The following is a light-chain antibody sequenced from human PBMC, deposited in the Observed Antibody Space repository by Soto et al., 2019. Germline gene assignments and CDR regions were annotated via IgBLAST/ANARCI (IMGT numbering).Light chain of an antibody. Sequence: EMAMTKSPATLSLSPGERATLSCSASQSVSSNFAWYHQKPGQAPRLLIYGASTRATGIPARFSASGSGTEFPLSRSSLQAEEFAVYYCQQHNNWSALTFGGGTKVEIK. CDR1: QSVSSN. CDR2: GAS. V-gene: IGKV3-15*01. CDR3: QQHNNWSALT. J-gene: IGKJ4*01.